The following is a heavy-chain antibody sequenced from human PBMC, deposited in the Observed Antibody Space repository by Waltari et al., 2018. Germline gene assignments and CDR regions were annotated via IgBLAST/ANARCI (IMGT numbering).Heavy chain of an antibody. D-gene: IGHD3-3*01. CDR1: GYSISSGYY. V-gene: IGHV4-38-2*02. Sequence: QVQLQESGPGLVKPSETLSLTCTVSGYSISSGYYWGWIRQPPGKGLEWIGSIYHSGRTYYNPSLKSRVTISVDTSKNQFSRKLSSVTAADTAVYYCARYFGVVILDAFDIWGQGTMVTVSS. J-gene: IGHJ3*02. CDR3: ARYFGVVILDAFDI. CDR2: IYHSGRT.